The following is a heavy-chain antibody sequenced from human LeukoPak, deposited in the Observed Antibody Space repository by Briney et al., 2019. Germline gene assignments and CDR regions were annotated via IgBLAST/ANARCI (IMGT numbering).Heavy chain of an antibody. Sequence: ASVKVSCKASGGTFISYAISWVRQAPGQGLEWMGWINPNSGGTDYSQKFEGRVTMTRDTSVNTAYMELSRLRSDDTAVYYCARGRYIHFIVDPDYWGQGSLVTVSS. CDR3: ARGRYIHFIVDPDY. CDR1: GGTFISYA. D-gene: IGHD3-22*01. J-gene: IGHJ4*02. CDR2: INPNSGGT. V-gene: IGHV1-2*02.